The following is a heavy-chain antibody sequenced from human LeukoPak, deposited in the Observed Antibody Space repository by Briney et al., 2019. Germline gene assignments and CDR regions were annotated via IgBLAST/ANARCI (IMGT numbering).Heavy chain of an antibody. D-gene: IGHD6-13*01. CDR2: ISSDGSNT. Sequence: GGSVGLLCGSWGFTFSSYWMHGVREARGRGLVYSLRISSDGSNTSYADAVEGRFTISRDSAKNRLYRQMNSLRAGDRGVYYCARDSRGIAAQTTFDYWGQGTLVTVSS. CDR3: ARDSRGIAAQTTFDY. CDR1: GFTFSSYW. J-gene: IGHJ4*02. V-gene: IGHV3-74*01.